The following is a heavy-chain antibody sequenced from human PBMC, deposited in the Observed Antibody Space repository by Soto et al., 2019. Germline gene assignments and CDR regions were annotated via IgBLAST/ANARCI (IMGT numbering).Heavy chain of an antibody. CDR1: GFTVSSNY. CDR3: ASRLTGDDAFDI. D-gene: IGHD1-20*01. Sequence: GGSLRLSCAASGFTVSSNYMSWVRQAPGKGLEWVSVIYSSGSTYYADSVKGRFTISRDNSKNTLYLQMNSLRAEDTAVYYCASRLTGDDAFDIWGQGTMVTVSS. V-gene: IGHV3-66*02. J-gene: IGHJ3*02. CDR2: IYSSGST.